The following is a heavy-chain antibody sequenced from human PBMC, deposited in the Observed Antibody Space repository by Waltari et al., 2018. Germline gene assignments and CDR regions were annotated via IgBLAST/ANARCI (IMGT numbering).Heavy chain of an antibody. CDR3: AKDHGIAY. CDR1: GLTFSPFA. CDR2: ISNSGRDT. D-gene: IGHD2-21*01. Sequence: QLLESGGDLVQPGGSLRLSCSDSGLTFSPFAMSWVRQDPGKGREWVSVISNSGRDTYYADSVKGRFTISRDNSKKTLYLQMKSLRVEDTAVYYCAKDHGIAYWGRGTLVSVSA. V-gene: IGHV3-23*01. J-gene: IGHJ4*02.